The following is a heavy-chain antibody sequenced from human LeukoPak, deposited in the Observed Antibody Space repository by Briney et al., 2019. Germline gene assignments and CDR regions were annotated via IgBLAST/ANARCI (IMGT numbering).Heavy chain of an antibody. V-gene: IGHV4-34*08. CDR3: ARETAAAGSFIAINDY. Sequence: PGGSLRLSCAASGFTFSSYSMNWVRQAPGKGLEWIGEINDSESTNYNPSLKSRVTISVDTSKNQFSLKLSSVTAADTAIYYCARETAAAGSFIAINDYWGQGTLVTVSS. D-gene: IGHD6-13*01. CDR2: INDSEST. J-gene: IGHJ4*02. CDR1: GFTFSSYS.